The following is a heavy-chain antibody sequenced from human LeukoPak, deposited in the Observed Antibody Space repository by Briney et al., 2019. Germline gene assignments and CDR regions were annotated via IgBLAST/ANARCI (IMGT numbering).Heavy chain of an antibody. J-gene: IGHJ6*02. CDR2: IKEDGSES. CDR3: AKVSGGGLYYDGMDV. CDR1: GFTFSSDW. Sequence: GGSLRLSCAVSGFTFSSDWMTWVRQAPGKGLEWVANIKEDGSESYYVDSVKGRFTISRDNTKNSLYLQMNSLRAEDTAVYYCAKVSGGGLYYDGMDVWGQGTTVTVSS. D-gene: IGHD1-14*01. V-gene: IGHV3-7*03.